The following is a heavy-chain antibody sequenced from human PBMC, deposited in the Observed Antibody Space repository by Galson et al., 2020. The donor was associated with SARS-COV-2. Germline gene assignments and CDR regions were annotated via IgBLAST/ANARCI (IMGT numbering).Heavy chain of an antibody. D-gene: IGHD2-8*02. J-gene: IGHJ5*02. CDR1: GYTLTALS. V-gene: IGHV1-24*01. CDR2: FDPEDGET. Sequence: ASVTVSCKVSGYTLTALSMHWVRQAPGKGLEWMGGFDPEDGETIYAQKFQGRVTMTEDTSTDTAYMELSSLRSEDTAVYYCASGPPIGRVGGGWFDPWGQGTLVTVSS. CDR3: ASGPPIGRVGGGWFDP.